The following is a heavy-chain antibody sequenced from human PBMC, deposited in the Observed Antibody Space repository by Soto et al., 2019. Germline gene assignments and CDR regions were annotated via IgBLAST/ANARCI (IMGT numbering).Heavy chain of an antibody. J-gene: IGHJ4*02. D-gene: IGHD1-26*01. Sequence: ASVKVSCKTSGYTFTGHYIHWVRQAPQQGPEWMGEIGPESGATRYAQKFRGRVTMTMDTSITTVYMELKNLSPDDTAVYYCGRGRSGQIVVFYWGQGTQVTVSS. CDR1: GYTFTGHY. V-gene: IGHV1-2*02. CDR3: GRGRSGQIVVFY. CDR2: IGPESGAT.